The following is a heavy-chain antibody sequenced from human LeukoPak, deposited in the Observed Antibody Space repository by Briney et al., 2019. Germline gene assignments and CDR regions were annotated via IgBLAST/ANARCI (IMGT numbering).Heavy chain of an antibody. Sequence: ASVKVSCKASGYTFTNYGITWVRQAPGQGLEWMGWISAYNGNTNYAQKLQGRVTMTTDTFTSTAYIDLRSLRSDDTAVYYCARDGVAAAGRAAGYWGQGTPVTVSS. CDR1: GYTFTNYG. CDR3: ARDGVAAAGRAAGY. D-gene: IGHD6-13*01. J-gene: IGHJ4*02. CDR2: ISAYNGNT. V-gene: IGHV1-18*01.